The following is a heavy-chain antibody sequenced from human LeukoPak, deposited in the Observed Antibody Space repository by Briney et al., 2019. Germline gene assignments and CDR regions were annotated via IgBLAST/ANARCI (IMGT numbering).Heavy chain of an antibody. Sequence: GGSLRLSCAASGFTVSSNYMSWVRQAPGKGLEWVSVIYSGGSTYYADSVKGRCTISRDNSKNTLYLQMNSLRAEDTAVYYCARDLTASGSNWFDPWGQGTLVTVSS. CDR1: GFTVSSNY. CDR2: IYSGGST. V-gene: IGHV3-66*02. D-gene: IGHD3-10*01. CDR3: ARDLTASGSNWFDP. J-gene: IGHJ5*02.